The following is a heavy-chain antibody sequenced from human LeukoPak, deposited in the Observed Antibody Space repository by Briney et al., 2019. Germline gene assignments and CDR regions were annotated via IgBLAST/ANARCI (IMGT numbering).Heavy chain of an antibody. CDR1: GGSVSSGNYY. D-gene: IGHD3-22*01. V-gene: IGHV4-61*01. CDR2: IYYSGST. J-gene: IGHJ4*02. CDR3: ARDPSAYFNY. Sequence: SETLSLACTVSGGSVSSGNYYWSWLRQPPGRGLEWIGYIYYSGSTNYNPSLKSRVTITVDTSKNQFSLKLSSVTAADTAMDYCARDPSAYFNYWGQGTLATVSS.